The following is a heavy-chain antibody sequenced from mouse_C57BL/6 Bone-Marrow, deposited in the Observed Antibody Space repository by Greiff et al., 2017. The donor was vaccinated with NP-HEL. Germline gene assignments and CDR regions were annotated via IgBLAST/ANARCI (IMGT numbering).Heavy chain of an antibody. CDR1: GFTFSSYG. J-gene: IGHJ2*01. D-gene: IGHD2-5*01. Sequence: EVKLMESGGDLVKPGGSLKLSCAASGFTFSSYGMSWVRQTPHKRLEWAATISSGGSYTYYPDSVKGRFTIARDNAKNTLYLRMSSLKSEDTTMYYCARHYYSNYFDYWGQGTTLTDSS. CDR2: ISSGGSYT. V-gene: IGHV5-6*01. CDR3: ARHYYSNYFDY.